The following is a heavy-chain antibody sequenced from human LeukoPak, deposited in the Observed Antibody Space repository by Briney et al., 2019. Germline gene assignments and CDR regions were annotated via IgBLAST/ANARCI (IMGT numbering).Heavy chain of an antibody. J-gene: IGHJ6*02. CDR3: AKDIRRGSYYGNYYYYGMDV. CDR2: IYGSGNT. Sequence: GGSLRLSCAVSGFTVRNNYISWVRQAPGKGLEWVSVIYGSGNTYYADSVKGRFTISRDNAKNSLYLQMNSLRAEDTALYYCAKDIRRGSYYGNYYYYGMDVWGQGTTVTVSS. V-gene: IGHV3-53*05. D-gene: IGHD1-26*01. CDR1: GFTVRNNY.